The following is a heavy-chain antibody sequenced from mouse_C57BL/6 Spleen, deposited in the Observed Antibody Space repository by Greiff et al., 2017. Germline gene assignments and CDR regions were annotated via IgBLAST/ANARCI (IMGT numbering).Heavy chain of an antibody. V-gene: IGHV5-12*01. CDR3: ANSYYGNHEYFDV. J-gene: IGHJ1*03. CDR2: ISNGGGST. D-gene: IGHD2-1*01. CDR1: GFTFSDYY. Sequence: EVKLVESGGGLVQPGGSLKLSCAASGFTFSDYYMYWVRQTPEKRLEWVAYISNGGGSTYYPDTVKGRFTISRDNAKNTLYLQMSRLKSEDTAMYYCANSYYGNHEYFDVWGTGTTVTVSS.